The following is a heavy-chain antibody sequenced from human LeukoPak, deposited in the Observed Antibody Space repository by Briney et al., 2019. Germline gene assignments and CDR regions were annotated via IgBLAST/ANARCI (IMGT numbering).Heavy chain of an antibody. CDR1: GFSFSDYY. V-gene: IGHV3-72*01. J-gene: IGHJ5*02. Sequence: GGSLRLSCVASGFSFSDYYMDWVRQAPGRGLEWVGRIRKKVNGYTTEYAASVKGRFTISRDDSKNSLFLQMNSLKTEDTAMYYCVGASGSYSYWLDPWGQGTLVTVFS. D-gene: IGHD1-26*01. CDR2: IRKKVNGYTT. CDR3: VGASGSYSYWLDP.